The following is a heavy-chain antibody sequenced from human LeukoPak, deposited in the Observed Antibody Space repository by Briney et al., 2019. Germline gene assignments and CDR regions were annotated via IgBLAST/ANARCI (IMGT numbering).Heavy chain of an antibody. J-gene: IGHJ4*02. Sequence: PSETLSLTCAVYGGSFSGYYWSWIRQPPGKGLEWIGEINHSGSTNYNPSLKSRVTMSVDTSKNQFSLKLSSVTAVDTAVYYCARGSYSSSWYSPTFDYWGQGTLVTVSS. CDR1: GGSFSGYY. D-gene: IGHD6-13*01. CDR2: INHSGST. CDR3: ARGSYSSSWYSPTFDY. V-gene: IGHV4-34*01.